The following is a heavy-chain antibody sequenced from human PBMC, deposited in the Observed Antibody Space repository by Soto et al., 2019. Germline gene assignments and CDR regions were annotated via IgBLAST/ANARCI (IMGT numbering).Heavy chain of an antibody. CDR2: VDNSGGT. V-gene: IGHV4-59*01. CDR3: AKNRVPVT. Sequence: QVQLQESGPGLVKPSETLSLTCTVSGGSLKNFYWSWSRQSPGKGLEWIGYVDNSGGTNYNPSLSGRATISIEMSKNQFYLRLTSVTAADTAIYYCAKNRVPVTWGQGTPVTVSS. CDR1: GGSLKNFY. D-gene: IGHD3-10*01. J-gene: IGHJ4*02.